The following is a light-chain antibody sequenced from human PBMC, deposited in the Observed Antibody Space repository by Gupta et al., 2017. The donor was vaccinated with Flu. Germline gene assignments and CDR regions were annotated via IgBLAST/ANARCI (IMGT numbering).Light chain of an antibody. Sequence: DIQMTQSPSTLSAYVGDRVTVTGRASQSLSSWLAWYQQKPGKAPNLLIYKASNSDSGVPSRISGSASATYFTLTISMLHPDDFATYYCQQDDTYSLTFGGGTKVEI. CDR3: QQDDTYSLT. J-gene: IGKJ4*01. V-gene: IGKV1-5*03. CDR2: KAS. CDR1: QSLSSW.